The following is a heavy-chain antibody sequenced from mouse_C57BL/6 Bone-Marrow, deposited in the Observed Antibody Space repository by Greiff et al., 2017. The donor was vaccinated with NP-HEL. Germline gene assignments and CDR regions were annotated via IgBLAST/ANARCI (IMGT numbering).Heavy chain of an antibody. J-gene: IGHJ4*01. V-gene: IGHV1-47*01. CDR3: ARGGYYGSSFYAMDY. D-gene: IGHD1-1*01. Sequence: VQVVESGAELVKPGASVKMSCKASGYTFTTYPIEWMKQNHGKSLEWIGNFHPYNDDTKYNEKFKGKATLTVEKSSSTVYLELSRLTSDDSAVYYCARGGYYGSSFYAMDYWGQGTSVTVSS. CDR1: GYTFTTYP. CDR2: FHPYNDDT.